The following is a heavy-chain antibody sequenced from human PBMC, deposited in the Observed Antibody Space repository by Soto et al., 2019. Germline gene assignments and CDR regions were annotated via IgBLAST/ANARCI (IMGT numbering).Heavy chain of an antibody. J-gene: IGHJ6*02. CDR1: GFTFSNYD. D-gene: IGHD2-15*01. V-gene: IGHV3-13*01. CDR2: IGAASDT. Sequence: PGGSLRLSCAASGFTFSNYDMHWVRQAPGEGLEWVSGIGAASDTYYPVSVQGRFTVSRDNAKKSLYLQMNSLSAGDTAVYYRARGLVGPGYYYYGMDAWGQGTTFSVSS. CDR3: ARGLVGPGYYYYGMDA.